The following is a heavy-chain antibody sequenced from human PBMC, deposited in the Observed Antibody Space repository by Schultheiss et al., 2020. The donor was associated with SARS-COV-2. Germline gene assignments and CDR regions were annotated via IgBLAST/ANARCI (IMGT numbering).Heavy chain of an antibody. V-gene: IGHV3-15*01. CDR1: GFTFSSYA. Sequence: GGSLRLSCSASGFTFSSYAMGWVRQAPGKGLEWVGRIKSKTDGGTTDYAAPVKGRFTISRDDSKNTLYLQMNSLKTEDTAVYYCTTAGSRYYDSSGYYWTIDYWGQGTLVTVSS. CDR2: IKSKTDGGTT. CDR3: TTAGSRYYDSSGYYWTIDY. D-gene: IGHD3-22*01. J-gene: IGHJ4*02.